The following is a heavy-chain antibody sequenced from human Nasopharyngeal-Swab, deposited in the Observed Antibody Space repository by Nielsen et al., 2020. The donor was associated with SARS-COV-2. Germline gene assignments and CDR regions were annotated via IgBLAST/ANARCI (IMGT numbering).Heavy chain of an antibody. CDR2: IYYTGGT. CDR1: GGSMRSGDYY. D-gene: IGHD3-22*01. CDR3: ARIFYDSSGYYQIHWYFDL. J-gene: IGHJ2*01. V-gene: IGHV4-30-4*01. Sequence: LRLSCTLSGGSMRSGDYYWSWIRQTPGKGLEWIGNIYYTGGTYLNPSLKSRVSMTVDTSKTQFSLKLSSVTSADTAVYYCARIFYDSSGYYQIHWYFDLWGRGTLVTVSS.